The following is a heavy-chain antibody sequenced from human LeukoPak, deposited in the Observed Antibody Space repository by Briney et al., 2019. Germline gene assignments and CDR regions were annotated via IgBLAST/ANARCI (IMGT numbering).Heavy chain of an antibody. CDR3: ARLDSSDYYGSGSYPSY. CDR1: GGTFSSYA. Sequence: ASVKVSCKASGGTFSSYAISWVRQAPGQGLEWMGGIIPIFGTANYAQKFQGRVTITADESTSTAYLELSSLRSEDTAVYYCARLDSSDYYGSGSYPSYWGQGTLVTVSS. D-gene: IGHD3-10*01. V-gene: IGHV1-69*13. CDR2: IIPIFGTA. J-gene: IGHJ4*02.